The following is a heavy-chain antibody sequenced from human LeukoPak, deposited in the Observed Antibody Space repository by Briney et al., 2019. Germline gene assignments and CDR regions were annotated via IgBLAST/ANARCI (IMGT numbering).Heavy chain of an antibody. J-gene: IGHJ4*02. Sequence: SETLSLTCAVCGGSFSGYYWSWIRQPPGKGLEWIGEINHSGSTNYNPSLKSRVTISVDTSKNQFSLKLSSVTAADTAVYYCARGRTVTTYFDYWGQGTLVTVSS. CDR1: GGSFSGYY. CDR3: ARGRTVTTYFDY. V-gene: IGHV4-34*01. D-gene: IGHD4-17*01. CDR2: INHSGST.